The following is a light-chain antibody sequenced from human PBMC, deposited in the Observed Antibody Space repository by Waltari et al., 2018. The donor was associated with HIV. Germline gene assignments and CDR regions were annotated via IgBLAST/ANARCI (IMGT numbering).Light chain of an antibody. CDR3: CVYVSGIVPCV. CDR1: SSDVGAYNL. J-gene: IGLJ3*02. Sequence: QTALTQPASVSGSPGQSITISCTGTSSDVGAYNLVSWYQQHPGKAPRLIIYDVSERPAGVSNRFTGSKSGNTASLTISGLQAEDEADYYCCVYVSGIVPCVFCGGTKLTVL. CDR2: DVS. V-gene: IGLV2-23*02.